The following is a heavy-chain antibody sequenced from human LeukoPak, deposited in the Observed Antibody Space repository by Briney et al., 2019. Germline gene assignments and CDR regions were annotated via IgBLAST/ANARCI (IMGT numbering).Heavy chain of an antibody. CDR2: IYSGGRT. V-gene: IGHV3-53*01. CDR3: AREKGDYDSSGYYYSYYFDY. J-gene: IGHJ4*02. Sequence: PGGSLRLSCAASGFIVSSNYMSWVRQAPGKGLEWVSVIYSGGRTYYADSVKGRFTISRDDSKNTLYLQMNSLRAEDTAVYYCAREKGDYDSSGYYYSYYFDYWGQGTLVTVSS. CDR1: GFIVSSNY. D-gene: IGHD3-22*01.